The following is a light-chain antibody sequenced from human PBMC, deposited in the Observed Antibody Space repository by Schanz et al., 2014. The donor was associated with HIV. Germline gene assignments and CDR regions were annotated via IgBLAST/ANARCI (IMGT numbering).Light chain of an antibody. Sequence: QSVLTQPPSASGTPGQRVTISCSGSSSSIKTNTVNWFQQLPGTAPKLVIYNTYHLPSGVPDRFFGSQSGTSASLAISGLQSDDEADYYCATWDDSLNAWVFGGGTKLTVL. CDR3: ATWDDSLNAWV. J-gene: IGLJ3*02. V-gene: IGLV1-44*01. CDR2: NTY. CDR1: SSSIKTNT.